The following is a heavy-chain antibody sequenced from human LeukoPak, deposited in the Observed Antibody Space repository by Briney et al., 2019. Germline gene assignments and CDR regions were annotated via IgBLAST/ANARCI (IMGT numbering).Heavy chain of an antibody. CDR1: GYTFTIYY. J-gene: IGHJ6*02. V-gene: IGHV1-2*02. Sequence: ASVRVSCKASGYTFTIYYMHWVRRAPGQGLEWMGWINPNSGGTNCAQKFQGRVTMTRDTSISTAYMELSRLRSDDTAVYYCARGPHIVVVTAIPPYYYYYGMDVWGQGTTVTVSS. CDR3: ARGPHIVVVTAIPPYYYYYGMDV. CDR2: INPNSGGT. D-gene: IGHD2-21*02.